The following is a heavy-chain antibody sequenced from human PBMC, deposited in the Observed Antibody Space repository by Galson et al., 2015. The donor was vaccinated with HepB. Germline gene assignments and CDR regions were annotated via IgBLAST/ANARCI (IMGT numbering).Heavy chain of an antibody. D-gene: IGHD2-15*01. Sequence: SLRLSCAASGFNFMMYDMHWVRQAPGKGLQWVAVISFDEKKRDYIDSVKGRFIVSRDSSRNMVFMQMNSLRAEDAGLYFCARGARVVVVGGTQNNWFDPWGQGTLVTVSS. CDR3: ARGARVVVVGGTQNNWFDP. CDR2: ISFDEKKR. CDR1: GFNFMMYD. J-gene: IGHJ5*02. V-gene: IGHV3-30*12.